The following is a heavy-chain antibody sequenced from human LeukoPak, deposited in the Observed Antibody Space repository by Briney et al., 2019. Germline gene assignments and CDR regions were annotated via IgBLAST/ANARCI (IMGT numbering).Heavy chain of an antibody. Sequence: SETLSLTCTVSGGSISSYYWSWIRQPPEKGLGWIGYIYYSGSTNYNPSLKSRVTLSVDTSKNQFSLRLSSVTAADTAVYYCARVVKRTKYDYWGQGTLVTVSS. CDR1: GGSISSYY. D-gene: IGHD2-15*01. J-gene: IGHJ4*02. V-gene: IGHV4-59*08. CDR2: IYYSGST. CDR3: ARVVKRTKYDY.